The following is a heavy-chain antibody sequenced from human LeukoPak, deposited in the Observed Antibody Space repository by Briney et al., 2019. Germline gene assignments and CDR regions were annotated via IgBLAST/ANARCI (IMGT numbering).Heavy chain of an antibody. V-gene: IGHV4-38-2*01. CDR3: ARGAGRTMVRGVIIRGDWFDP. J-gene: IGHJ5*02. Sequence: PSETLSLTCAVSGYSISSGYYWGWIRQPPGKGLEWIGSIYHSGSTYYNPSLKSRVTITVDTSKNQFSLKLSSVTAADTAVYYCARGAGRTMVRGVIIRGDWFDPWGQGTLVTVSS. CDR2: IYHSGST. CDR1: GYSISSGYY. D-gene: IGHD3-10*01.